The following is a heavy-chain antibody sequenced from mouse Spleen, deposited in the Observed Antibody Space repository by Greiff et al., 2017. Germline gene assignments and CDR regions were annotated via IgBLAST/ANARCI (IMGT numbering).Heavy chain of an antibody. V-gene: IGHV2-6*03. CDR1: GFSLTSYG. D-gene: IGHD2-14*01. Sequence: QVQLKETGPGLVAPSQSLSITCTVSGFSLTSYGVHWVRQPPGKGLEWLVVIWSDGSTNYNSALKSRLSISKDNSKSHVFLKMNSLQTDDTAMYYCAASYYRYDSAMDYWGQGTSVTVSS. J-gene: IGHJ4*01. CDR2: IWSDGST. CDR3: AASYYRYDSAMDY.